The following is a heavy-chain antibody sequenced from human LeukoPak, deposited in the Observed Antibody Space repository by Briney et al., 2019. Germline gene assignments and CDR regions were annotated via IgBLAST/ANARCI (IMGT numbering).Heavy chain of an antibody. D-gene: IGHD5-12*01. V-gene: IGHV3-23*01. Sequence: PGGSLRLSCAASGFTFSSYAMSWVRQAPGRGLEWVSAISGSGGSTYYADSAKGRFTISRDNSKNTLYLQVNSLRTEDTAVYYCAKDRSRYSGYDPRSYYFDYWGQGTLVSVSS. J-gene: IGHJ4*02. CDR2: ISGSGGST. CDR1: GFTFSSYA. CDR3: AKDRSRYSGYDPRSYYFDY.